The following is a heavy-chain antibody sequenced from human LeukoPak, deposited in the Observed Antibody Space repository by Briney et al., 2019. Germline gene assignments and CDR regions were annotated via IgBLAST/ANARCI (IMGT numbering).Heavy chain of an antibody. J-gene: IGHJ6*02. Sequence: SETLSLTCAVYGGSFSGYYWSWIRQPPGKGLEWIGEINHSGSTNYNPSLKSRVTISVDTSKNQFSLKLSSVTAADTAVYYCARANPRKYCSGGSCSKVYYYYCGMDVWGQGTTVTVSS. CDR1: GGSFSGYY. D-gene: IGHD2-15*01. CDR3: ARANPRKYCSGGSCSKVYYYYCGMDV. V-gene: IGHV4-34*01. CDR2: INHSGST.